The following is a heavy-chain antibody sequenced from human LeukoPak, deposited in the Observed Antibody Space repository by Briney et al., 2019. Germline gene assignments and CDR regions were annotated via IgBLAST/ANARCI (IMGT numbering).Heavy chain of an antibody. CDR1: GGSFSGYY. Sequence: KPSETLSLTCAVYGGSFSGYYWSWIRQPPGKGLEWIGEINHSGSTNYNPSLKSRVTISVDTSKNQFSLKLSSVTAADTAVYYCARGKQYVWGSYRYAFDIWGQGTMVTVSS. V-gene: IGHV4-34*01. J-gene: IGHJ3*02. CDR3: ARGKQYVWGSYRYAFDI. CDR2: INHSGST. D-gene: IGHD3-16*02.